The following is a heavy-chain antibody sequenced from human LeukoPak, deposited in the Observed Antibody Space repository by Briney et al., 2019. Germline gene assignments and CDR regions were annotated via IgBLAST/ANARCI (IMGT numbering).Heavy chain of an antibody. D-gene: IGHD3-22*01. CDR2: IRYDGNNK. CDR3: AKDSSVFHYDSRNFDY. J-gene: IGHJ4*02. V-gene: IGHV3-30*02. Sequence: PGGSLRLSCAASGFTFSSYGMHWVRQAPGKELEWVAFIRYDGNNKYYADSVKGRFTISRDNSKNTLYLQMNSLRAEDTAVFYCAKDSSVFHYDSRNFDYWGQGTLVTVSS. CDR1: GFTFSSYG.